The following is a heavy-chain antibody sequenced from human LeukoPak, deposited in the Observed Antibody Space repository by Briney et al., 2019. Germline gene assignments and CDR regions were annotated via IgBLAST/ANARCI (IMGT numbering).Heavy chain of an antibody. CDR3: AKRGVEIRGLPVIGYHKETSYFDH. CDR2: ISGGGGGT. V-gene: IGHV3-23*01. CDR1: GITLSNYG. Sequence: GGSLRLSCVVSGITLSNYGMSWVRQAPGKGLEWVSGISGGGGGTNYADSVKGRFTVSRDNSRNTMYLQMNSLRAEDTAVYFCAKRGVEIRGLPVIGYHKETSYFDHWGQGVLVTVSS. J-gene: IGHJ4*02. D-gene: IGHD3-10*01.